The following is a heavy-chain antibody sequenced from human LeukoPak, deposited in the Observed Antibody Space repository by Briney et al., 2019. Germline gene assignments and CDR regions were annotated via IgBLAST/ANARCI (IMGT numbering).Heavy chain of an antibody. J-gene: IGHJ6*02. CDR3: ARGHYGMDV. CDR2: IDLDGREK. Sequence: GGSLRLSCAASGFTFSDHWVTWVRQPPGKGVEWVANIDLDGREKNYVDSVKGRFTISRDNAKNSVYLQMNSLRSEDTAVYYCARGHYGMDVWGQGTTVIVSS. V-gene: IGHV3-7*02. CDR1: GFTFSDHW.